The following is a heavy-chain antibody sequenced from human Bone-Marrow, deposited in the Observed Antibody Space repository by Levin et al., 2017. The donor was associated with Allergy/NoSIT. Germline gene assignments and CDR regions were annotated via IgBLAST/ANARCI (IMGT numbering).Heavy chain of an antibody. V-gene: IGHV3-15*05. CDR3: TADLEESSTYSCDY. Sequence: SCGGSGFIFSKTWMTWVRQAPGKGLESVARIKRKSDGETTDYAAPVKGRFIISRDDSKNTVYLQMNSLTTEDTAKYYCTADLEESSTYSCDYWGQGILVTVSS. D-gene: IGHD2-2*01. CDR2: IKRKSDGETT. J-gene: IGHJ4*02. CDR1: GFIFSKTW.